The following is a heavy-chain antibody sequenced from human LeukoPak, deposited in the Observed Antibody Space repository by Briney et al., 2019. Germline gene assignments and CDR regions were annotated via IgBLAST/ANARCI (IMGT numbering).Heavy chain of an antibody. Sequence: GASVKVSCKASGYTFTGYYMHWVRQAPGQGLEWMGWINPNSGGTNYAQKFQGRVTMTRDTSISTAYMELSRLRSDDTAVYYCARDSHRYYDILTGYPQHPQDTWFDPWGQGTLVTVSS. CDR2: INPNSGGT. CDR1: GYTFTGYY. J-gene: IGHJ5*02. D-gene: IGHD3-9*01. CDR3: ARDSHRYYDILTGYPQHPQDTWFDP. V-gene: IGHV1-2*02.